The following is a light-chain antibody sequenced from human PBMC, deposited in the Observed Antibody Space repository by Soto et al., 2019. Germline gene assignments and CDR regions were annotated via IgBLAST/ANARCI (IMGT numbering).Light chain of an antibody. CDR1: SSDVGRYDY. V-gene: IGLV2-11*01. CDR3: CSFAGSYSYV. CDR2: DVT. J-gene: IGLJ1*01. Sequence: QSVRTQPRSVSGSPGQSVTISCTGASSDVGRYDYVSWYQQYPGEAPKLIIYDVTERPSGVPDRFSGSKSGNTASLTISGLRAEDEAAYSCCSFAGSYSYVFGSGTKVTVL.